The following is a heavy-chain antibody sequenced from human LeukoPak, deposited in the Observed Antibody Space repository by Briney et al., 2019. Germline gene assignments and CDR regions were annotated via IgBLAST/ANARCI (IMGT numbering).Heavy chain of an antibody. D-gene: IGHD5-12*01. CDR3: ARGSSYDLFDV. J-gene: IGHJ4*02. CDR1: GGSISSGTYY. CDR2: IYPSGSP. V-gene: IGHV4-61*02. Sequence: SETLSLTCTVSGGSISSGTYYWSWIRQPAGKGLEWIGRIYPSGSPIYKPSLKSRVSISIDTSKSQVSLMLSSVTAADTAVYYCARGSSYDLFDVWGQGTLVTVSS.